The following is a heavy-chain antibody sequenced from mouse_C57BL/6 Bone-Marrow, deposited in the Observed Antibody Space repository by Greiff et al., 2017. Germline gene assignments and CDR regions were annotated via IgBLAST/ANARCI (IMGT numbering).Heavy chain of an antibody. J-gene: IGHJ1*03. CDR3: ARRYGSSYWYFDV. CDR1: GFTFSSYG. D-gene: IGHD1-1*01. Sequence: EVQLQESGGDLVKPGGSLKLSCAASGFTFSSYGMSWVRQTPDKRLEWVATISSGGSYTYYPDSVKGRFTISRDNAKNTLYLQMSSLKSEDTAMYYCARRYGSSYWYFDVWGTGTTVTVSS. V-gene: IGHV5-6*01. CDR2: ISSGGSYT.